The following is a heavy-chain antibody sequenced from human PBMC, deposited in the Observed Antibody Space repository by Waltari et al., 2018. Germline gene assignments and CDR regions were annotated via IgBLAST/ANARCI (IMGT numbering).Heavy chain of an antibody. J-gene: IGHJ4*02. V-gene: IGHV1-2*02. CDR3: ARQAARNFDY. CDR1: GYNFIGYY. Sequence: QVQLVQSGAEVKKPGASVNVSCKASGYNFIGYYIHWVRQAPGQGLEWMGWIKPNTGCKKYAQKYQGRGTLTRDTSNSTAYMELGSLGSDDMAVFYCARQAARNFDYWGQGTLVTVSS. CDR2: IKPNTGCK.